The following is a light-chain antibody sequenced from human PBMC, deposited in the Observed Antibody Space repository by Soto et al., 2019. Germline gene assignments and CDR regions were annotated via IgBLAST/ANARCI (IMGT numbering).Light chain of an antibody. CDR3: QQYSSYWT. CDR2: DAS. V-gene: IGKV1-5*01. J-gene: IGKJ1*01. CDR1: ESISSW. Sequence: DIQITQSPSTLSASVGDGVTITCRASESISSWLAWYQQKPGKAPKLLVYDASNLQRGVPLRFRGSGSGTEFTLTISGLQPDDVATYHCQQYSSYWTFGQGTKVDIK.